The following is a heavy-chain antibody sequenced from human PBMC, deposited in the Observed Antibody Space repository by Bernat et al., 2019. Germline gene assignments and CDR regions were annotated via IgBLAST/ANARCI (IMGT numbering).Heavy chain of an antibody. V-gene: IGHV1-69*04. D-gene: IGHD3-16*01. J-gene: IGHJ6*02. Sequence: GSSVKVSCKASGGTFSSYAISWVRQAPGQGLEWMGRIIPILGIANYAQKFQGRVTITADKSTSTAYMELSSLRSEDTAVYYCARVIWGVYYYYGMDVWGQGTTVTVSS. CDR1: GGTFSSYA. CDR3: ARVIWGVYYYYGMDV. CDR2: IIPILGIA.